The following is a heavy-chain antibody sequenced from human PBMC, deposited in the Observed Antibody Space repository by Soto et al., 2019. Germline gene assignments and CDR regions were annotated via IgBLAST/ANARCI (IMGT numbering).Heavy chain of an antibody. CDR3: AKDRRITIFGVVAPFDY. V-gene: IGHV3-23*01. D-gene: IGHD3-3*01. CDR2: ISGSGGST. Sequence: GGSLRLSCAASGFTFSSYAMSWVRQAPGKGLEWVSAISGSGGSTYYADSVKGRFTISRDNSKNTLYLQKNSLRAEDTAVYYCAKDRRITIFGVVAPFDYWGQGTLVTVSS. J-gene: IGHJ4*02. CDR1: GFTFSSYA.